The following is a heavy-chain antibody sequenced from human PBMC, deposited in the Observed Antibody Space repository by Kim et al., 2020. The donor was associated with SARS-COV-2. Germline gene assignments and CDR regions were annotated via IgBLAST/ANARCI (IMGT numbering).Heavy chain of an antibody. V-gene: IGHV1-18*04. CDR2: ISGNSAYT. D-gene: IGHD2-15*01. CDR1: GYTFTSYG. CDR3: AIDGVAGYFTD. J-gene: IGHJ4*02. Sequence: ASVKVSCKASGYTFTSYGLCWVRQAPGQGLEWMGWISGNSAYTEYAQNLQGRVTMTTDTSTGTAYLELRSLRSDDTAVYYCAIDGVAGYFTDWGQGTLVTVSS.